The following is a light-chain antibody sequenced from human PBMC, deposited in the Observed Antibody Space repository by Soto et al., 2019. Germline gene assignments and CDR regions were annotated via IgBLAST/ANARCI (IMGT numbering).Light chain of an antibody. CDR2: SNN. Sequence: VLAQPPSASGTPGQRVTISCSGSSSNIGSNTVNWYQQLPGTAPKLLIYSNNQRPSGVPDRFSGSKSGTSASLAISGLQPEDEADYYCAAWDDSLNGRVFGTGTKVTVL. CDR3: AAWDDSLNGRV. J-gene: IGLJ1*01. V-gene: IGLV1-44*01. CDR1: SSNIGSNT.